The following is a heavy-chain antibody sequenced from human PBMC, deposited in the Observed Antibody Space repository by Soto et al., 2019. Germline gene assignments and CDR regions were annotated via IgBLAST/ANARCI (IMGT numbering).Heavy chain of an antibody. J-gene: IGHJ6*02. CDR2: IYYSGST. V-gene: IGHV4-30-4*01. CDR3: ARGWWEREGHVMDV. D-gene: IGHD1-26*01. Sequence: SETLSLTCTLSAGSITMGGYYWGWIRQPPGKGLEGIGYIYYSGSTYYNPSLKSRVTISDDTSTHQSFWTLSAVTAADSAVFYCARGWWEREGHVMDVWGQGTTVTVS. CDR1: AGSITMGGYY.